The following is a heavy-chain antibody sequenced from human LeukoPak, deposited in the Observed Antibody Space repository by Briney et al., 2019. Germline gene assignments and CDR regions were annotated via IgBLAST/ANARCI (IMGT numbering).Heavy chain of an antibody. CDR1: GFTFSSHA. Sequence: GGSLRLSCAASGFTFSSHAMSWGRQAPGKGLEWVSTISGGGGSTYNADSVKGRFTISRDNSKNTLYLQMNSLRAEDTAVYYCAKAGCTSTSCSYHYYYGMDVWGQGTLVTASS. CDR3: AKAGCTSTSCSYHYYYGMDV. CDR2: ISGGGGST. J-gene: IGHJ6*02. V-gene: IGHV3-23*01. D-gene: IGHD2-2*01.